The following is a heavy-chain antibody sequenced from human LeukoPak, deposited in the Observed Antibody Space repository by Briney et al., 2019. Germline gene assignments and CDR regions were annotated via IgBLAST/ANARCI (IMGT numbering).Heavy chain of an antibody. J-gene: IGHJ4*02. Sequence: GGSLRLSCAASGFTFADYAMHWVRQAPGKGLEWVSLINGDGGSIYYADSVKGRFTVSRDNSKNSLYLQMNSLRADDTALYYCAKDMGDSSGYYLGNWGQGTLVTVSS. CDR3: AKDMGDSSGYYLGN. D-gene: IGHD3-22*01. CDR1: GFTFADYA. V-gene: IGHV3-43*02. CDR2: INGDGGSI.